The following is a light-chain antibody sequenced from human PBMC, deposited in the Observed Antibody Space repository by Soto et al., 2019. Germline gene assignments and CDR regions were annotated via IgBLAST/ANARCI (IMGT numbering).Light chain of an antibody. CDR1: SSDVGAYDY. CDR3: SSYTSATTSV. Sequence: QSVLTQPASVSGSPGQSITISCTGTSSDVGAYDYVSWYQHHPGKAPKLMIHEVSDRPSGISNRFSGSKSGNTASLTISGLQAEDEADYYCSSYTSATTSVFGTGTKVT. V-gene: IGLV2-14*01. CDR2: EVS. J-gene: IGLJ1*01.